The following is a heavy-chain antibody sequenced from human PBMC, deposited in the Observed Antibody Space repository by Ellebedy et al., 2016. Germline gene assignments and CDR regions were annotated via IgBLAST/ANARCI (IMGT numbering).Heavy chain of an antibody. Sequence: GESLKISXAASGFTFSSYAMHWVRQAPGKGLEWVAVISYDGSNKYYADSVKGRFTISRDNSKNTLYLQMNSLRAEDTAVYYCARGRSSSLSYFDYWGQGTLVTVSS. J-gene: IGHJ4*02. CDR3: ARGRSSSLSYFDY. V-gene: IGHV3-30-3*01. CDR1: GFTFSSYA. CDR2: ISYDGSNK. D-gene: IGHD6-6*01.